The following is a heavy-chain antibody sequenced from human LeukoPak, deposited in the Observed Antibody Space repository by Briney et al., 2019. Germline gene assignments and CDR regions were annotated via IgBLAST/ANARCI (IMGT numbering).Heavy chain of an antibody. D-gene: IGHD2-2*01. Sequence: PSQTLSLTCTVSGGSISSGSYYWSWIRQPAGKELEWIGRIYTSGSTNYNPSLKSRVTISVDTSKNQFSLKLSSVTAADTAVYYCARGSGYCSSTSCPSVWFDPWGQGTLVTVSS. V-gene: IGHV4-61*02. CDR3: ARGSGYCSSTSCPSVWFDP. CDR2: IYTSGST. J-gene: IGHJ5*02. CDR1: GGSISSGSYY.